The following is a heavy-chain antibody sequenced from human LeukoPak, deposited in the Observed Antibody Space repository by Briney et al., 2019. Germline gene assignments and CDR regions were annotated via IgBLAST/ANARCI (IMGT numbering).Heavy chain of an antibody. V-gene: IGHV3-49*03. J-gene: IGHJ4*02. D-gene: IGHD1-7*01. CDR1: GFTFGDYA. Sequence: GGSLRLSCTASGFTFGDYAMSWFRQAPGKGLEWEGFIRSKAYGGTTEYAASVKGRFTISRDDSKSIAYLQMNSLKTEDTAVYYCTRARFQYNWNYVVFDYWGQGTLVTVSS. CDR3: TRARFQYNWNYVVFDY. CDR2: IRSKAYGGTT.